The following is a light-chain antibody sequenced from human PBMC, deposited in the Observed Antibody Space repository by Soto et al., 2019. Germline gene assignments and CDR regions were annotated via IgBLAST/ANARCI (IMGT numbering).Light chain of an antibody. CDR3: SSYTLSGTYV. J-gene: IGLJ1*01. V-gene: IGLV2-14*01. CDR2: EVS. Sequence: QSALTQPASVSGSPGQSITISCTGTSSDVGAYNYVSWFQQHPGKAPKLMIYEVSNRPSGVSNRFSGSRSVNTASLTISGLQPEDEADYYCSSYTLSGTYVFGTGTKVTVL. CDR1: SSDVGAYNY.